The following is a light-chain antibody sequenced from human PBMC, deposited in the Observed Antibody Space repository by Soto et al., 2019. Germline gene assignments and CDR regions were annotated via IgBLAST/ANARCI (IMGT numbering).Light chain of an antibody. CDR1: QSVSSSY. Sequence: EIVLTQSPGTLSLSPGERATLSCRASQSVSSSYLAWYQQKPGQAPSLLIYGAFRRATGIPDRFSGSGSGTDFTLTISRLEPEDVAVYYCHQFYRSGSFGQGTNLEIK. CDR3: HQFYRSGS. CDR2: GAF. V-gene: IGKV3-20*01. J-gene: IGKJ2*03.